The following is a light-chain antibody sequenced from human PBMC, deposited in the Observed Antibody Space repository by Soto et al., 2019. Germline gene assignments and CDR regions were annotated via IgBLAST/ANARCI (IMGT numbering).Light chain of an antibody. Sequence: DIVMTQSPLSLPVTPVEPASISCRSSQSLLHSYGFHYLDWYLQKPGQSPQLLIYLGSNRASGVPDRFSATQSGTTLTLKISSVEAEDVGVYYCMQALQTPWTFGQGTKVEIK. CDR2: LGS. J-gene: IGKJ1*01. CDR3: MQALQTPWT. V-gene: IGKV2-28*01. CDR1: QSLLHSYGFHY.